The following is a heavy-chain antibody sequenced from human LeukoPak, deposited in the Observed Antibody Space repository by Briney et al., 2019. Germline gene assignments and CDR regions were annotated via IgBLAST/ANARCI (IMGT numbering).Heavy chain of an antibody. CDR1: GYTFTSYD. D-gene: IGHD3-10*01. CDR2: MNPNSGNT. Sequence: ASVKLSCKASGYTFTSYDINWVRQATGQGPEWMGWMNPNSGNTGYAQQFQGRVAMTRTTSTSTAYMELSSLRSDDTAVYYCARGWFGQLLQDYWGQGTLVTVSS. CDR3: ARGWFGQLLQDY. V-gene: IGHV1-8*01. J-gene: IGHJ4*02.